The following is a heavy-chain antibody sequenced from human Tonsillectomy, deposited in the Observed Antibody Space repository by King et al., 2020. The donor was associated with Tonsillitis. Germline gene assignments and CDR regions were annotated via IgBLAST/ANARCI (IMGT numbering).Heavy chain of an antibody. CDR2: ISYDGSNI. V-gene: IGHV3-30*01. CDR1: GFIFSNYA. CDR3: ASIKGWDLSRIDGLDI. J-gene: IGHJ3*02. Sequence: VQLVESGGGVVQPGRSLRLSCAASGFIFSNYAIHWVRQAPGKGLEWVAVISYDGSNIYYADSVKGRFTISRDNSMSTLYLQMNSLGAEDTAVYYCASIKGWDLSRIDGLDIWGQGTRVTVSS. D-gene: IGHD1-26*01.